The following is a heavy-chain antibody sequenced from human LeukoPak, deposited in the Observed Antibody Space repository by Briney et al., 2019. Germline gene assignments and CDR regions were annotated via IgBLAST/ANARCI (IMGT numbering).Heavy chain of an antibody. CDR3: ARDFMAAGFDY. D-gene: IGHD5-24*01. Sequence: GASVKVSCKASGYTFTSYDINWVRQATGQGLEWMGWMNPNSGNTGYAQKFQGRVTMTRNTSISTAYMELSRLRSDDTAVYYCARDFMAAGFDYWGQGTLVTVSS. V-gene: IGHV1-8*01. CDR2: MNPNSGNT. CDR1: GYTFTSYD. J-gene: IGHJ4*02.